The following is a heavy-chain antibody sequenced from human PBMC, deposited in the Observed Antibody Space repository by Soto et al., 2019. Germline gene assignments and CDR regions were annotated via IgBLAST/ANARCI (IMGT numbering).Heavy chain of an antibody. J-gene: IGHJ6*02. V-gene: IGHV1-18*04. CDR3: ARVNVVVPAAILGSGSAAMDV. Sequence: ASVKVSCKASGYTFTSYGISWVRQAPGQGLEGMGWISAYNGNTNYAQKLQGRVTMTTDTSTSTAYMELRSLRSDDTAVYYCARVNVVVPAAILGSGSAAMDVWGQGTTVTVSS. D-gene: IGHD2-2*02. CDR2: ISAYNGNT. CDR1: GYTFTSYG.